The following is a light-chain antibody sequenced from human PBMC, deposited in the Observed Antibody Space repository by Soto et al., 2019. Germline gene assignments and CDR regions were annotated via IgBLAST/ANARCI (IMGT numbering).Light chain of an antibody. CDR3: GTWDSGSEV. V-gene: IGLV1-51*01. CDR1: YSKLGTNY. Sequence: QSALTQPPSVSAAPGQKVTISCFGSYSKLGTNYVSWYQQLPGTAPRLLIYDDNKRPSEIPDRFSASKSGTSATLAITGLQTGDEADYYCGTWDSGSEVFGGGTKLTVL. CDR2: DDN. J-gene: IGLJ3*02.